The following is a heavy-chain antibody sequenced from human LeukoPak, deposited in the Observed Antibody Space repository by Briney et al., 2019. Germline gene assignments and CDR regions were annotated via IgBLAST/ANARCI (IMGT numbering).Heavy chain of an antibody. CDR2: INPNSGGT. CDR1: GYTFTGYY. CDR3: ARENSSGWAYYYMDV. J-gene: IGHJ6*03. D-gene: IGHD6-19*01. V-gene: IGHV1-2*02. Sequence: ASVKVSCKASGYTFTGYYMHWVRQAPGQGLEWMGWINPNSGGTNYAQKLQGRVTMTTDTSTSTAYMELRSLRSEDTAVYYCARENSSGWAYYYMDVWGKGTTVTVSS.